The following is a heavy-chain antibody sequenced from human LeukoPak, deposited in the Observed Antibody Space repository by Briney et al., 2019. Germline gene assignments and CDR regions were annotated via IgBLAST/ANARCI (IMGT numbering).Heavy chain of an antibody. Sequence: GGSLRLSCAASGFTFDRYWMHWVRQTPGKRLVWVSRINQDGRYITYADSVQGRFTISRDTAKNTLFLQMNSLRAEDTAVYYCVREGKRSAYYMDVWDEGTTVTVSS. D-gene: IGHD2-15*01. CDR3: VREGKRSAYYMDV. J-gene: IGHJ6*03. CDR1: GFTFDRYW. CDR2: INQDGRYI. V-gene: IGHV3-74*01.